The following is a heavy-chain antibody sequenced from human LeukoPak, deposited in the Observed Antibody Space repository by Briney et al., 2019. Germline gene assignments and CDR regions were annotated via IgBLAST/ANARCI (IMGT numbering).Heavy chain of an antibody. CDR3: ARRYCSGGSCHDWGFVDV. Sequence: PSQTLSLTCTVSGGSISSGSYYWSWIRQPAGKGLEWIGRIYTSGSTNYNPSLRSRVTISVDTSKNQFSLKLSSVTAADTAVYYCARRYCSGGSCHDWGFVDVWGKGTTVTISS. CDR2: IYTSGST. J-gene: IGHJ6*04. CDR1: GGSISSGSYY. V-gene: IGHV4-61*02. D-gene: IGHD2-15*01.